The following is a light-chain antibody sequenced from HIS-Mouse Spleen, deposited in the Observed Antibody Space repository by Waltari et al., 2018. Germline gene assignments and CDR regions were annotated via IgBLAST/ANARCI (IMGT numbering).Light chain of an antibody. CDR3: CSYAGSYTWV. CDR1: SSDVGGYNY. J-gene: IGLJ3*02. Sequence: QSALTQPRSVSGSPGQSVTIPCTGTSSDVGGYNYVSWYQQHPGQAPKLMIDDVSKRPGGVPGLFAGSTSGTAAFLTSSVLEAEDEADYCCCSYAGSYTWVFGGGTKLTVL. CDR2: DVS. V-gene: IGLV2-11*01.